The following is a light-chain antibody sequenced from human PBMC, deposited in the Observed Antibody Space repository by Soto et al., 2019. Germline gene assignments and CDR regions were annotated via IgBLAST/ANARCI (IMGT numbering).Light chain of an antibody. Sequence: QSVLTQPASVSGSPGQSITISCTGTCSDVGSYNYVSWYQHHPGKVPQLMIYDVSNRPSGVSNRFSGSKSGNTASLTISGLQAEDEADYYCSSYTSSNTYVFGTGTKVTVL. V-gene: IGLV2-14*03. CDR1: CSDVGSYNY. J-gene: IGLJ1*01. CDR3: SSYTSSNTYV. CDR2: DVS.